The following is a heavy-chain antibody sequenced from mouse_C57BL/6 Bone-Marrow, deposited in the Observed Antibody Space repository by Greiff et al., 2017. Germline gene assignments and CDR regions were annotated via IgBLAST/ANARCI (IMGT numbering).Heavy chain of an antibody. V-gene: IGHV1-81*01. J-gene: IGHJ4*01. Sequence: QVHVKQSGAELARPGASVKLSCKASGYTFTSYGISWVKQRTGQGLEWIGEIYPRSGNTYYNEKFKGKATLTADKSSSTAYMVLRSLTSEDSAVYSCASSRYYGSSYPYSMDYWGQGTSVTVSS. CDR1: GYTFTSYG. CDR2: IYPRSGNT. D-gene: IGHD1-1*01. CDR3: ASSRYYGSSYPYSMDY.